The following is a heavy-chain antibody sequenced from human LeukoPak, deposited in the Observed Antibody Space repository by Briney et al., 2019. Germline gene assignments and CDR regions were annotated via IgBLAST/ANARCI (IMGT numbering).Heavy chain of an antibody. CDR3: ARRGDYYDSSGYVVFDY. V-gene: IGHV1-18*01. CDR2: ISAYNGNT. CDR1: GYTFTSYD. Sequence: ASVKVSCKASGYTFTSYDINWVRQAPGQGLEWMGWISAYNGNTNYAQKLQGGVTMTTDTSTSTAYMELRSLRSDDTAVYYCARRGDYYDSSGYVVFDYWGQGTLVTVSS. D-gene: IGHD3-22*01. J-gene: IGHJ4*02.